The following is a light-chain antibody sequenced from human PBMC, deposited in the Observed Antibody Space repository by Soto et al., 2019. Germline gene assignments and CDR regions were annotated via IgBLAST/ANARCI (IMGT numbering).Light chain of an antibody. J-gene: IGKJ1*01. V-gene: IGKV3-11*01. Sequence: EIVLTQSPTTLSLSPGERATLSCMASQSVSSYLAWYQQKPGQAPRLLIYDASSRATGVPDRFSGSGSGTDFTLTISRLQSEDFAVYYCQQCYNWRTRFGQGTKVDIK. CDR1: QSVSSY. CDR3: QQCYNWRTR. CDR2: DAS.